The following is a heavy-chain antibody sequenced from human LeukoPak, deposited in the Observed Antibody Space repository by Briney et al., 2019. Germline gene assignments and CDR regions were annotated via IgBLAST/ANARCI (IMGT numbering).Heavy chain of an antibody. CDR2: INPSGGST. CDR1: GYTFTSYY. J-gene: IGHJ5*02. Sequence: ASVKVSCKASGYTFTSYYMHWVRQAPGQGLEWMGIINPSGGSTSYAQKFQGRVTMTRDTSTSTVYMELSSLRSEDTAVYYCASGGRVVPAAIPWFDPWGQGTLVTVSS. CDR3: ASGGRVVPAAIPWFDP. V-gene: IGHV1-46*01. D-gene: IGHD2-2*01.